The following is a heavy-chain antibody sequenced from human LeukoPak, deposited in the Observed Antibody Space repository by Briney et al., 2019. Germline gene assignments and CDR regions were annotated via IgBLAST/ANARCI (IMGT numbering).Heavy chain of an antibody. CDR1: GFTFSTYG. Sequence: GGSLRLSCAASGFTFSTYGMDWVRQAPGKGLEWVSGIVGSGGTTYYADSVKGRFTISRDNSKNALYLQMNSLRAEDTAVYYCGRVVWGQLTYYFDYWGQGTLVTVSS. V-gene: IGHV3-23*01. CDR3: GRVVWGQLTYYFDY. J-gene: IGHJ4*02. D-gene: IGHD3-16*01. CDR2: IVGSGGTT.